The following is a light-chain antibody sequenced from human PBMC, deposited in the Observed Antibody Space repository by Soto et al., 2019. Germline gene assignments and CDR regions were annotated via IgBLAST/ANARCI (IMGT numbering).Light chain of an antibody. J-gene: IGKJ3*01. Sequence: DIQMTQSPSSLSASVGDRVTITCRASQSITNSLNWYQHKPGKAPTLVVYAASSMQSEVPSRFSGSVSGTDFTLTISSLQPEDFATYFCQQGHSMPFTVGPGTKEDIK. CDR3: QQGHSMPFT. V-gene: IGKV1-39*01. CDR1: QSITNS. CDR2: AAS.